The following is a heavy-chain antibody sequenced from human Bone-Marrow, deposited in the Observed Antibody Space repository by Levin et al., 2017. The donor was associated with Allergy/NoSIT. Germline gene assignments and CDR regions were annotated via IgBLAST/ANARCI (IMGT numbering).Heavy chain of an antibody. CDR3: AKDRGDNGGTVRFDP. D-gene: IGHD4-23*01. CDR1: GFTFNKYG. J-gene: IGHJ5*02. V-gene: IGHV3-23*01. CDR2: ISGSGSGT. Sequence: PGGSLRLSCVASGFTFNKYGMSWVRQAPGKGLEWVSTISGSGSGTYYADSVKGRFTISRDNSKNTLYLQMNSLRAEDTAVYYCAKDRGDNGGTVRFDPWGQGTLVIVSS.